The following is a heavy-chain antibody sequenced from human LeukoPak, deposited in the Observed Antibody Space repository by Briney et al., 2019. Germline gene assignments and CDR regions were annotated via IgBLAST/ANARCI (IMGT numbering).Heavy chain of an antibody. V-gene: IGHV3-11*01. D-gene: IGHD3-10*01. Sequence: PGGSLRLSCAASGFTFSDYYMSWIRQAPGKGREGVSYISSSGSTIHYADSVKGRFTISRHNAKNSLYLQMNSQRAQDTAVYYCARDRHYYGSGSYYRGYYFDYWGQGTLVTVSP. CDR2: ISSSGSTI. CDR3: ARDRHYYGSGSYYRGYYFDY. CDR1: GFTFSDYY. J-gene: IGHJ4*02.